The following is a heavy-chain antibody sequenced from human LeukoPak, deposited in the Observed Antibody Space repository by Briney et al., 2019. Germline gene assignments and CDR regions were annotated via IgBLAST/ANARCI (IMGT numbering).Heavy chain of an antibody. CDR1: GFTFSTYS. V-gene: IGHV3-21*01. Sequence: GGSLRLSCAASGFTFSTYSMHWVRQAPGKGLEWVSSISSPSSYIYYADSVKGRFTISGDNAKNSLYLQMNSLRAEDTAVYYCARDRGIQTFDYWGQGTLVTVSS. CDR3: ARDRGIQTFDY. CDR2: ISSPSSYI. J-gene: IGHJ4*02. D-gene: IGHD5-18*01.